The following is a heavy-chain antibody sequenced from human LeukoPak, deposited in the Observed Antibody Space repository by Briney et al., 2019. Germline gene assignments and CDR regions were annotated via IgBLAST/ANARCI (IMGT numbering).Heavy chain of an antibody. J-gene: IGHJ4*02. Sequence: GGSLRLSCAASGFTFRNYVIHWVRQAPGKGLEWVAVTSSDLNVKLYADSVKGRFTISRDNAKNSMYLQMNDLRAEDTAIYYCARFRRDGFNYNDYWGQGTLVTVSS. CDR3: ARFRRDGFNYNDY. CDR1: GFTFRNYV. D-gene: IGHD5-24*01. V-gene: IGHV3-30-3*01. CDR2: TSSDLNVK.